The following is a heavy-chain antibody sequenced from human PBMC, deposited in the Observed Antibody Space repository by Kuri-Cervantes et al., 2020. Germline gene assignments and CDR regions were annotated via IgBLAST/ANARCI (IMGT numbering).Heavy chain of an antibody. J-gene: IGHJ4*02. CDR1: EFTFSNAW. CDR3: AKDLVGSEDC. CDR2: IGSFGITT. Sequence: GGSLRLSCAASEFTFSNAWMSWVRQAAGKGLEWFSYIGSFGITTYYADSVKGRFTISRDNAKNTLYLQMNSLRAEDTALYYCAKDLVGSEDCWGQGTLVTVSS. V-gene: IGHV3-11*01. D-gene: IGHD1-26*01.